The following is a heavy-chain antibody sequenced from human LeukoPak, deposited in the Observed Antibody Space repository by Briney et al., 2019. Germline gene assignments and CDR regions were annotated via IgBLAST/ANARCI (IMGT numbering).Heavy chain of an antibody. D-gene: IGHD1-26*01. Sequence: ASANLSLTCTVSGVSISISSYYWGWIRQPPGRGLEWIASISYTGTYHNPSLKSRPTISVDTSKNHFSLNLSSVTAADTAVYYCARRTSNPVGAIDYWGHGTLVTVSS. CDR1: GVSISISSYY. CDR3: ARRTSNPVGAIDY. V-gene: IGHV4-39*01. J-gene: IGHJ4*01. CDR2: ISYTGT.